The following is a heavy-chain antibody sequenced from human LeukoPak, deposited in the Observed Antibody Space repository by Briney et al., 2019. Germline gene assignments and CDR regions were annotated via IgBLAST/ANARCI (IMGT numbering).Heavy chain of an antibody. Sequence: SETLSLTCTVSGGSISSSSYYWGWIRQPPGKGLEWIGSIYYSGSTYYNPSLKSRVTISVDTSKNQFSLKLSSVTAADTAVYYCARDKRSGILDPGWFDPWGQGTLVTVSS. D-gene: IGHD2-15*01. CDR2: IYYSGST. CDR3: ARDKRSGILDPGWFDP. CDR1: GGSISSSSYY. J-gene: IGHJ5*02. V-gene: IGHV4-39*07.